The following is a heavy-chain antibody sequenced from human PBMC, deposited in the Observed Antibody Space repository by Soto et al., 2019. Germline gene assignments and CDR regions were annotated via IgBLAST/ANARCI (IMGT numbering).Heavy chain of an antibody. CDR2: IHHGGST. D-gene: IGHD3-16*01. CDR1: GGSIISTNW. CDR3: ARDRVMLTFGGASEEWGIDS. V-gene: IGHV4-4*02. Sequence: SETLSLTCTVSGGSIISTNWWTWVRQPPGKGLEWIGEIHHGGSTNYNPSLQSRVIISVDKSMNQFSLKLSSVTAADTAVYYCARDRVMLTFGGASEEWGIDSWGPGTLVTVSS. J-gene: IGHJ4*02.